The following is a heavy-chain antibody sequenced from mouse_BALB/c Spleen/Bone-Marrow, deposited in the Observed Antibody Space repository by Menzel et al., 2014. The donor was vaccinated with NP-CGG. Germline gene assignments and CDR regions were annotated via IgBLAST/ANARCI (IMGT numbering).Heavy chain of an antibody. CDR3: ARLGYYGYVDY. Sequence: AAGGVDFSRYWMSWVRQAPGKGLEWIGXINPDSSTINYTPSLKDKFIISRDNAKNTLYLQMSKVRSEDTALYYCARLGYYGYVDYWGQGTSVTVSS. V-gene: IGHV4-1*02. D-gene: IGHD2-2*01. CDR2: INPDSSTI. CDR1: GVDFSRYW. J-gene: IGHJ4*01.